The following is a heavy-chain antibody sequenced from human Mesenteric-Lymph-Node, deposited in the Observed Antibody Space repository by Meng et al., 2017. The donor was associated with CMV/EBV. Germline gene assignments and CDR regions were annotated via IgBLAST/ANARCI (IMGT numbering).Heavy chain of an antibody. J-gene: IGHJ6*02. CDR1: GGTFSSYA. Sequence: SAKVSCKASGGTFSSYAISWVRQAPGQGLEWMGGIIPIFGTANYAQKFQGRVTITTDESTSTAYMELSSLRSEDTAVYYCARSRRSTIFGVVDYYYYYGMDVWGQGTTVTVSS. CDR2: IIPIFGTA. V-gene: IGHV1-69*05. CDR3: ARSRRSTIFGVVDYYYYYGMDV. D-gene: IGHD3-3*01.